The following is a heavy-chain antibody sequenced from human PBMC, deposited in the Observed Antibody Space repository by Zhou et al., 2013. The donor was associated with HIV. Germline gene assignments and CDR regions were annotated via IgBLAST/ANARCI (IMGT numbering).Heavy chain of an antibody. CDR3: AKGSLTTVVTRRGWDWFDP. D-gene: IGHD4-17*01. Sequence: EVQLLESGGGLVQPGGSLRLSCAASGFTFSSYAMSWVRQAPGKGLEWVSAISGSGGSTYYADSVKGRFTISRDNSKNTLYLQMNSLRAEDTAVYYCAKGSLTTVVTRRGWDWFDPVGPGNPGHRLL. V-gene: IGHV3-23*01. CDR2: ISGSGGST. J-gene: IGHJ5*02. CDR1: GFTFSSYA.